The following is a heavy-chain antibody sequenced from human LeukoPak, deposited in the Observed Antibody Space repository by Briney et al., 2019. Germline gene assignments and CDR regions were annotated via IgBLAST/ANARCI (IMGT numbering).Heavy chain of an antibody. D-gene: IGHD5-18*01. V-gene: IGHV1-69*01. J-gene: IGHJ4*02. CDR1: GGTFSSYA. Sequence: SVKVSCKASGGTFSSYAISWVRQAPGQGLEWMGGIIPIFGTANYAQKFQGRVTITADESTSTAYMELTSLRSADTAVYYCARSQGYSYGSSYWGQGTLVTVSS. CDR3: ARSQGYSYGSSY. CDR2: IIPIFGTA.